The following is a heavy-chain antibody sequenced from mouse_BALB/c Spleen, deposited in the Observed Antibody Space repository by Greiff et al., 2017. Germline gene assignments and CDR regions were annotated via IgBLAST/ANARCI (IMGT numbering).Heavy chain of an antibody. CDR3: ARPGYDGFAY. V-gene: IGHV2-4-1*01. CDR1: GFSLTSYG. CDR2: IWSGGST. Sequence: QVQLQQSGPGLVQPSQSLSITCTVSGFSLTSYGVHWVRQSPGKGLEWLGVIWSGGSTDYNAAFISRLSISKDNSKSQVFFKMNSLQADDTAIYYCARPGYDGFAYWGQGTLVTVSA. J-gene: IGHJ3*01. D-gene: IGHD2-2*01.